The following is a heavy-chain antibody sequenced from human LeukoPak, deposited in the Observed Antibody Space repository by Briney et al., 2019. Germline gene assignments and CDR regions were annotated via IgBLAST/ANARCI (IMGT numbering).Heavy chain of an antibody. V-gene: IGHV3-21*04. CDR3: AKSGLSKFDY. D-gene: IGHD3-10*01. Sequence: PGGSLRLSCAASGFTFSSYNMNWVRQAPGQGLEWVSSITSGSSYIYYADSVKGRFTISRDNSKNTLYLQMNSLRAEDTAVYYCAKSGLSKFDYWGQGTLVTVSS. CDR2: ITSGSSYI. CDR1: GFTFSSYN. J-gene: IGHJ4*02.